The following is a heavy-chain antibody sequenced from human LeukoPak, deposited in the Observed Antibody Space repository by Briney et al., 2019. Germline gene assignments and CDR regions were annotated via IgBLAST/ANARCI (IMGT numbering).Heavy chain of an antibody. D-gene: IGHD2-2*02. V-gene: IGHV4-38-2*01. CDR1: GYSISSGYY. Sequence: SETLSLTCAVSGYSISSGYYWGWIRQPPGKGLEWIGSIYHSGSTYYNPFLKSRVTISVDTSKNQFSLKLSSVTAADTAVYYCARGSDIVVVPAAIEAWFDPWGQGTLVTVSS. CDR2: IYHSGST. CDR3: ARGSDIVVVPAAIEAWFDP. J-gene: IGHJ5*02.